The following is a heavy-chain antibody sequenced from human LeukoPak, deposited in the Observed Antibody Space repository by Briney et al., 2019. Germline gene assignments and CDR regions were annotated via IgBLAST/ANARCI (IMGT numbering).Heavy chain of an antibody. J-gene: IGHJ4*02. CDR3: AKASRQAAVASPLDY. Sequence: GGSLRLSCAASGFTFNPYAMSWVRQAPGKGLEWVAGMGGVGDRTYYADSVKGRFTISRDNSKDTLFLQMNSLKADDTAVYYCAKASRQAAVASPLDYWGQGSLVTVSS. CDR1: GFTFNPYA. V-gene: IGHV3-23*01. D-gene: IGHD6-19*01. CDR2: MGGVGDRT.